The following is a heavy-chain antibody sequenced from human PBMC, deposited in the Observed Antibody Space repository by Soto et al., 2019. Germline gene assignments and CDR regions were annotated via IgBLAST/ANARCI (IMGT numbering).Heavy chain of an antibody. J-gene: IGHJ5*02. CDR1: GGSFSGYY. Sequence: QVQLQQWGAGLLKPSETLSLTCAVYGGSFSGYYWSWIRQPPGKGLEWIGEINHSGSTNYNPSLKSRVTISVDTSKNQFPLKLSSVTAADTAVYYCGRGGLLWFGGGNWFDPWGQGTLVTVSS. CDR3: GRGGLLWFGGGNWFDP. CDR2: INHSGST. D-gene: IGHD3-10*01. V-gene: IGHV4-34*01.